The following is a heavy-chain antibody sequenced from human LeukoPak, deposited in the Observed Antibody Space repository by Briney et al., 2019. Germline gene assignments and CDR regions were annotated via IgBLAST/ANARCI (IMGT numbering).Heavy chain of an antibody. CDR2: INHSGST. CDR3: ARVDYGDYPFDY. J-gene: IGHJ4*02. D-gene: IGHD4-17*01. Sequence: SETLSLTCAVYGGSFSGYYWSWIRQPPGKGLEWIGEINHSGSTSYNPSLKSRVTISVDTSKNQFSLKLSSVTAADTAVYYCARVDYGDYPFDYWGQGTLVTVSS. V-gene: IGHV4-34*01. CDR1: GGSFSGYY.